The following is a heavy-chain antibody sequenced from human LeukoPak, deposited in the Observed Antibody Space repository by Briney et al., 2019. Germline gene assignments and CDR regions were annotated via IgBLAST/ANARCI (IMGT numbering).Heavy chain of an antibody. CDR3: ARDRLAYCGGDCSTPLDY. CDR1: GFTFSSYA. Sequence: GGSLRLSCAASGFTFSSYAMSWVRQAPGKGLEWVSGISGSGDNTYYADSVKGRFTISRDNSKNTLYLQMNSLRAEDTAVYYCARDRLAYCGGDCSTPLDYWGQGTLVTVSS. V-gene: IGHV3-23*01. D-gene: IGHD2-21*02. CDR2: ISGSGDNT. J-gene: IGHJ4*02.